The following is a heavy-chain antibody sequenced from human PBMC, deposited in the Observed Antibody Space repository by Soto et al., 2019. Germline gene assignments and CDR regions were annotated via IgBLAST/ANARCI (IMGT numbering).Heavy chain of an antibody. V-gene: IGHV3-23*01. CDR2: ISGSGGST. CDR3: AKARQLGPYYYYGMDV. J-gene: IGHJ6*02. CDR1: GFTFSSYA. Sequence: EVQLLESGGGLVQPGGSLRLSCAASGFTFSSYAMSWVRQAPGKGLEWVSAISGSGGSTYYADSVKGRFTISRDNSKNTLYLQMNSLRAEDTAVYYCAKARQLGPYYYYGMDVWGQGTTVTVSS. D-gene: IGHD6-13*01.